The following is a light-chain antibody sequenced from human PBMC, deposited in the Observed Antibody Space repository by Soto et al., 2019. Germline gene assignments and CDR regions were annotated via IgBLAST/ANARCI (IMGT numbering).Light chain of an antibody. CDR3: QQSYIAPLA. V-gene: IGKV1-39*01. J-gene: IGKJ4*01. CDR2: AAS. Sequence: DIQMTQSPSSLSASEGDRVTITCRASQSISNYLSWFQQRQGKAPKLLIYAASSLQSGVPSRFSGSGSGTELTLTITSLQRQDFATYYCQQSYIAPLAFGGGTRVQIK. CDR1: QSISNY.